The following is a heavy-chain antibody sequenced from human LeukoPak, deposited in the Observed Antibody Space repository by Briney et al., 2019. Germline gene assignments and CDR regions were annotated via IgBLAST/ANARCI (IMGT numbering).Heavy chain of an antibody. D-gene: IGHD1-26*01. CDR2: IIPIFGTA. CDR1: GGTFSSYA. V-gene: IGHV1-69*05. Sequence: SVQVSXKASGGTFSSYAISWVRQAPGQGLEWMGRIIPIFGTANYAQNLQGRVTITTDESTSTAYMELSRLRSEDTAVYYCARAKGELRAFDIWGQGTMVTVSS. J-gene: IGHJ3*02. CDR3: ARAKGELRAFDI.